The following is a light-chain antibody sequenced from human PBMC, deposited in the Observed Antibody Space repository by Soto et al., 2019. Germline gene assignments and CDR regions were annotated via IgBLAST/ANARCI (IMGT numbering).Light chain of an antibody. Sequence: EIVLTQSPGTLSLSPGERATLSCRASQSVGSTYLAWYQQKPGQAPRLLIYGASTRATSFPARFSGSGSGTDFTLTISSLQSEDFAVYYCQQYNNWPWTFGQGTKVDIK. CDR1: QSVGSTY. V-gene: IGKV3-15*01. CDR2: GAS. J-gene: IGKJ1*01. CDR3: QQYNNWPWT.